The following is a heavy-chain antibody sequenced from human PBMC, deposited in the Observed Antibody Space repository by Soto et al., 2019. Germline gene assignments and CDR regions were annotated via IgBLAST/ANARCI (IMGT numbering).Heavy chain of an antibody. CDR1: GFTFTNNW. CDR2: VNTFGSIT. CDR3: VRGAHSAYYVDF. J-gene: IGHJ4*02. D-gene: IGHD3-10*01. V-gene: IGHV3-74*01. Sequence: EVQLVESGGGLVQPGGSLRLSCAASGFTFTNNWIHWVRQAPGKGLVWVSRVNTFGSITYYAASVRGRFTISRDNAKNTVYLEMSSLRVEDTAVYYCVRGAHSAYYVDFWGQGTLVTVSS.